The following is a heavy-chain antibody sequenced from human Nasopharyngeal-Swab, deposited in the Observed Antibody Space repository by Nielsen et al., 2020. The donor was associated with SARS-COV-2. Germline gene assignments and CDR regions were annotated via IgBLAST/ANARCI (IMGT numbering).Heavy chain of an antibody. Sequence: LTRAASGFTFSSYAIHWVRQAPGKGLEWVTFISYDGRNKYYADSVKGRFTISRDNSKNTLYLQMNSLRAEDTAVYYCARDGREYYYFDSSEVGFDYWGHGTLVTVSS. CDR2: ISYDGRNK. J-gene: IGHJ4*01. CDR3: ARDGREYYYFDSSEVGFDY. CDR1: GFTFSSYA. V-gene: IGHV3-30*04. D-gene: IGHD3-22*01.